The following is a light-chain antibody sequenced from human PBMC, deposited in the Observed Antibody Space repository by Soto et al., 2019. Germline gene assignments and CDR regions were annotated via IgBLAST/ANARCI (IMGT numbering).Light chain of an antibody. Sequence: DVQMTQSPSSLSSFVGDRVTITCRASQGIAPYLAWFQQKPGKVPKLLIYAKSTWQSGVPSRFSGSGSGTDFTLTINSPQPEDVGSDFWQEYNSAPLTFGGGTKVEIK. CDR2: AKS. V-gene: IGKV1-27*01. J-gene: IGKJ4*01. CDR1: QGIAPY. CDR3: QEYNSAPLT.